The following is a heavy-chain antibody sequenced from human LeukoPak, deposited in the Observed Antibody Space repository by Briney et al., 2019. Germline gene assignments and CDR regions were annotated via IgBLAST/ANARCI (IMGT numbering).Heavy chain of an antibody. Sequence: PGESLRLSCAVSGFRFNTYAMSWVRQAPGKELEWVAIISDNGVSTYYGDSVKGRFTISRDNAKNSLYLQMNSLRAEDTAVYYCASGYDSSGYLFYFDYWGQGTLVTVSS. CDR2: ISDNGVST. CDR3: ASGYDSSGYLFYFDY. J-gene: IGHJ4*02. D-gene: IGHD3-22*01. V-gene: IGHV3-23*01. CDR1: GFRFNTYA.